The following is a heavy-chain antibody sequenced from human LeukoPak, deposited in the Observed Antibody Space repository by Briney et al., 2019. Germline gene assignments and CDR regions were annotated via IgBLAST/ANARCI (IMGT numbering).Heavy chain of an antibody. V-gene: IGHV4-38-2*01. CDR2: IYHSGNT. CDR3: ARVGAFYVGNYHMDV. D-gene: IGHD2/OR15-2a*01. CDR1: GYSISSGYY. J-gene: IGHJ6*03. Sequence: SETLSLTCALSGYSISSGYYWGWTRQPPGKGLEWIGSIYHSGNTYYNPSLKSRVTISLDTSKNQFSLKLSSVTSADTAVLYCARVGAFYVGNYHMDVWGKGTTVTVTS.